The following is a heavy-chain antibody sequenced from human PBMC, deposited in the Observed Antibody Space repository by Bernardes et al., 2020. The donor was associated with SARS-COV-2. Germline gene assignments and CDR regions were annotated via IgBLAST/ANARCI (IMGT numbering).Heavy chain of an antibody. D-gene: IGHD1-26*01. CDR1: GYSFSNYW. CDR2: TYPGNSDT. J-gene: IGHJ5*02. V-gene: IGHV5-51*01. CDR3: ARLAASGSTTKDWFDP. Sequence: GESLKISCKGSGYSFSNYWIGWVRQMPGKGLEWMGITYPGNSDTRYSPSFQGQVTISADKSISTAYLQWSSLKVSDTAMYYCARLAASGSTTKDWFDPWGQGTLVTVSP.